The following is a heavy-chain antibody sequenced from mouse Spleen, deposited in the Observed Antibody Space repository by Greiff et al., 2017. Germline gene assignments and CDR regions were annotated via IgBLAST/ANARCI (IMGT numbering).Heavy chain of an antibody. D-gene: IGHD2-4*01. CDR3: AKSPYDCDGH. J-gene: IGHJ2*01. CDR1: GYTFTDYY. Sequence: QVQLQQSGAELVRPGASVKLSCKASGYTFTDYYINWVKQRPGQGLEWIARIYPGSGNTYYNEKFKGKATLTAEKSSSTAYMQLSSLTSEDSAVYLCAKSPYDCDGHWGSGTTRQVSS. V-gene: IGHV1-76*01. CDR2: IYPGSGNT.